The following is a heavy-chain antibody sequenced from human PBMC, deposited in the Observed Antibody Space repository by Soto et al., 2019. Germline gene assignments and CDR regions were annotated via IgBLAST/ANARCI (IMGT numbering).Heavy chain of an antibody. CDR3: ARPGVGSSSWKRYYYYGMDV. J-gene: IGHJ6*02. Sequence: QVQLVQSGAEVKKPGASVKVSYKASGYTFTSYGISWVRQAPGQGLEWMGWISAYNGNTNYAQKLQGRVTMTTDTSTSTAYMELRSLRSDDTAVYYCARPGVGSSSWKRYYYYGMDVWGQGTTVTVSS. V-gene: IGHV1-18*01. D-gene: IGHD6-13*01. CDR2: ISAYNGNT. CDR1: GYTFTSYG.